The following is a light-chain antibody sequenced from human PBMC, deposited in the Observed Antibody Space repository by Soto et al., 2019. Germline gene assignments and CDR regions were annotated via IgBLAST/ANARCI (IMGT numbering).Light chain of an antibody. J-gene: IGKJ4*01. CDR2: DAS. V-gene: IGKV3-15*01. CDR1: QGIGST. CDR3: QRYNNWPLT. Sequence: EIVMTQSPATLSVSPGEGPTLSCRASQGIGSTLAWYQHKPGQTPRLLIYDASTRATGVPVRFSGSGSGTEFTLTINSLQSEDFAVYYCQRYNNWPLTFGGGTKVESK.